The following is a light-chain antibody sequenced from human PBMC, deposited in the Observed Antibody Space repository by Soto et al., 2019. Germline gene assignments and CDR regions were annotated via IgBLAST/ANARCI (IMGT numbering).Light chain of an antibody. Sequence: EIVLTQSPATLSLSPGESATLSCRASQSIGSYLACYQQRPGQAPSLLIYDASNRATGVPARFSGSGSGTDFTLSISSLEPEDFAVYYCQQRGNWPPITLGQGTRLEI. V-gene: IGKV3-11*01. J-gene: IGKJ5*01. CDR2: DAS. CDR3: QQRGNWPPIT. CDR1: QSIGSY.